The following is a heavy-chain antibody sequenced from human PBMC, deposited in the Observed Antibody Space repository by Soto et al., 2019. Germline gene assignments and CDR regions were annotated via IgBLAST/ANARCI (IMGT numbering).Heavy chain of an antibody. J-gene: IGHJ6*02. CDR2: IRSKAYGGTT. CDR3: TRDPGMEDDETGEYYSGMDV. D-gene: IGHD7-27*01. Sequence: GGSLRLSCAASGFTFTTSAISWVRRAPGKGREGVGFIRSKAYGGTTEYSASVIGRFTISRDDSKSIAYQQIKSRKTEDTAVYYYTRDPGMEDDETGEYYSGMDVWGRGTPVTVSS. CDR1: GFTFTTSA. V-gene: IGHV3-49*04.